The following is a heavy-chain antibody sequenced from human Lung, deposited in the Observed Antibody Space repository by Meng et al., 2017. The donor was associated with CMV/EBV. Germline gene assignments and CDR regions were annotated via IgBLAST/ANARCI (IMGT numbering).Heavy chain of an antibody. V-gene: IGHV1-2*02. J-gene: IGHJ6*02. CDR2: INPNTGGT. Sequence: SXXVSXKASGYTFTGYYNHWVRQAPGQGLEWIGWINPNTGGTNYAQNFQGRVTMTRDMSISAVYIELSRLRSDDTAVYYGASPYVIRNYGMDVWGQGTTVTVSS. CDR3: ASPYVIRNYGMDV. CDR1: GYTFTGYY. D-gene: IGHD2/OR15-2a*01.